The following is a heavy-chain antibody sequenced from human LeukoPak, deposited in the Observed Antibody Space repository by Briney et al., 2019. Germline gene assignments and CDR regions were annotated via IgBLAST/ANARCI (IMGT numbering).Heavy chain of an antibody. V-gene: IGHV3-64*01. CDR3: AREPRGVVVPAANWFDP. J-gene: IGHJ5*02. CDR2: ISSNGGST. D-gene: IGHD2-2*01. Sequence: PGGSLRLSCAASGFTFSSYAMHWVRQAPGKGLEYVSAISSNGGSTYYANSVKGGFTISRDNSKNTLYLQMGSLRAEDMAVYYCAREPRGVVVPAANWFDPWGQGTLVTVSS. CDR1: GFTFSSYA.